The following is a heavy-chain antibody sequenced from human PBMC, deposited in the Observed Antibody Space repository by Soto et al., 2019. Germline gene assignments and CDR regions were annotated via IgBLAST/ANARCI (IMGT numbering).Heavy chain of an antibody. Sequence: QVQLVQSGAEVKKPGASVKVSCKASGYTFTGYDMPWVRQAPGQGLEWMGWINPNSGGTNYAQKLQGWVTMTRDTSISTAYMELSRMSSDDTAVYFCARGSSSWYLPAYWGQGTLGTVSS. CDR2: INPNSGGT. D-gene: IGHD6-13*01. CDR1: GYTFTGYD. J-gene: IGHJ4*02. V-gene: IGHV1-2*04. CDR3: ARGSSSWYLPAY.